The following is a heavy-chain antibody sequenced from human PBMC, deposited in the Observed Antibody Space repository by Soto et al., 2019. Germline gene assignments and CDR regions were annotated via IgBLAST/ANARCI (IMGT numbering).Heavy chain of an antibody. V-gene: IGHV1-18*01. CDR1: GYTFTSYG. Sequence: ASVKVSCKASGYTFTSYGISWVRQAPGQGLEWMGWISAYNGNTNYAQKLQGRVTMTTDTSTSTAYMELRSLRSDDTAVYYCARDSLPNFWSGCHNGAFHIWGPGTMVTVSS. CDR3: ARDSLPNFWSGCHNGAFHI. D-gene: IGHD3-3*01. CDR2: ISAYNGNT. J-gene: IGHJ3*02.